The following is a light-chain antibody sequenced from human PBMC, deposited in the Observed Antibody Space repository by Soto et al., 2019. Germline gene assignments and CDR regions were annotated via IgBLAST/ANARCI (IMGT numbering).Light chain of an antibody. CDR3: AAWDDSLSGVV. CDR2: SNN. V-gene: IGLV1-47*02. J-gene: IGLJ2*01. Sequence: QPVVTQPPSASGTPGQRVTISCSGSTSNIGSNFVFWYQQLPGTAPTLLIYSNNQRPSGVPDRFSGSKSGTSVSLAISGLRSEDEADYFCAAWDDSLSGVVFGGGTKLTVL. CDR1: TSNIGSNF.